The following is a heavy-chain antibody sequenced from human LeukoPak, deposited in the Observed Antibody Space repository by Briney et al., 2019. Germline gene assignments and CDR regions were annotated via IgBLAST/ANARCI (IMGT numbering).Heavy chain of an antibody. J-gene: IGHJ5*02. D-gene: IGHD6-19*01. CDR3: ARVPTHSSGWYLWFDP. Sequence: GASVKVSCKASGYTFTGYYMHWVRQAPGQGLEWMGWINPNSGGTNYAQKFQGRVTMTRDTSISTAYMELSRLRSDDTAAYCCARVPTHSSGWYLWFDPWGQGTLVTVSS. CDR2: INPNSGGT. V-gene: IGHV1-2*02. CDR1: GYTFTGYY.